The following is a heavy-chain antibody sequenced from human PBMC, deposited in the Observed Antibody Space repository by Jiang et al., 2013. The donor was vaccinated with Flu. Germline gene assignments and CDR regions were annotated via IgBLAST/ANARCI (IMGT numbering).Heavy chain of an antibody. V-gene: IGHV5-10-1*01. CDR3: HLYYYNDTTYGHFEY. CDR2: IDPSDSYT. J-gene: IGHJ4*01. CDR1: GYSFSNYW. D-gene: IGHD3-10*01. Sequence: LVESGAEVKKPGESLRISCKGSGYSFSNYWINWVRQMPGKGLEWMGRIDPSDSYTNYSPSFRGHVTISADKSISTAYVQWSSLKASDTAMYYCHLYYYNDTTYGHFEYWGHGTLVTVSS.